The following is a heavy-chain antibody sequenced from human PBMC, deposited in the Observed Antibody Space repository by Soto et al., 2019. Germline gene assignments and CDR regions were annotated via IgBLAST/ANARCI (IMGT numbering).Heavy chain of an antibody. Sequence: SVKVSCKASGGTFSSYAISWVLQAPGQGLEWMGGIIPIFGTANYAQKFQGRVTITADESTSTAYMELSSLRSEDTAVYYCARGMDTDMVPFGYWGQGTLVPVSS. V-gene: IGHV1-69*13. D-gene: IGHD5-18*01. CDR2: IIPIFGTA. J-gene: IGHJ4*02. CDR3: ARGMDTDMVPFGY. CDR1: GGTFSSYA.